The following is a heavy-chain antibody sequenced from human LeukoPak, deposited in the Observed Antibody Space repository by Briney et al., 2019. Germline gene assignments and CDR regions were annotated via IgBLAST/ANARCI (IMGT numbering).Heavy chain of an antibody. D-gene: IGHD1-26*01. V-gene: IGHV4-59*08. Sequence: PSETLSLTCTVSGGPISSYYWSWIRQPPGKGLEWIGFIYYIENTNYNPSLRSRVTMSLDTSKNQFSLKLTSVTAADTAVYYCARAGGGRSGFDYWGQGTLVTVSS. CDR2: IYYIENT. CDR1: GGPISSYY. J-gene: IGHJ4*02. CDR3: ARAGGGRSGFDY.